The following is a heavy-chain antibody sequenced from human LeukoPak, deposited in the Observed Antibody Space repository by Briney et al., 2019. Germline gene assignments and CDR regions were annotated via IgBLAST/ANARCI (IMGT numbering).Heavy chain of an antibody. V-gene: IGHV1-2*02. CDR1: GYTFSDYA. J-gene: IGHJ4*02. D-gene: IGHD1-26*01. CDR3: ARDQVGAPDY. CDR2: INPNSGGT. Sequence: GASVKVSCKASGYTFSDYAIHWVRQAPGQGLEWMGWINPNSGGTNYAQKFQGRVTMTRDTSISTAYMELSRLGSDDTAVYYCARDQVGAPDYWGQGTLVTVSS.